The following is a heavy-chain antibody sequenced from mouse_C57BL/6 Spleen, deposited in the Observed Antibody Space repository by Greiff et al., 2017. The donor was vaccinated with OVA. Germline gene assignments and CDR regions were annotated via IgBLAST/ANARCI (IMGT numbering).Heavy chain of an antibody. Sequence: VQLVESGAELARPGASVKLSCKASGYTFTSYGISWVKQRTGQGLEWIGEIYPRSGNTYYNEKFKGKATLTADKSSSTAYMELRSLTSEDSAVYFCAHDEAYYFDYWGQGTTLTVSS. V-gene: IGHV1-81*01. J-gene: IGHJ2*01. CDR2: IYPRSGNT. CDR3: AHDEAYYFDY. CDR1: GYTFTSYG. D-gene: IGHD3-2*02.